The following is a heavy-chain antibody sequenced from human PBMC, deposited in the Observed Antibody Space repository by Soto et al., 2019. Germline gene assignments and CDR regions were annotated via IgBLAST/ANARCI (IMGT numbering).Heavy chain of an antibody. CDR3: ARQIYDSDTGPNFQYYFDS. CDR1: GYSFAGYW. D-gene: IGHD3-22*01. Sequence: GESLKISCKGSGYSFAGYWIIWVRQKPGKGLEWMGRIDPSDSQTYYSPSFQGHVTISVTKSITTVFLQWSSLRASDTAMYYCARQIYDSDTGPNFQYYFDSWGQGTPVTVSS. V-gene: IGHV5-10-1*01. CDR2: IDPSDSQT. J-gene: IGHJ4*02.